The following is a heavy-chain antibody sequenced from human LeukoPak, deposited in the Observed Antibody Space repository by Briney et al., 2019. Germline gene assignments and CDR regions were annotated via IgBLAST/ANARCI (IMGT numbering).Heavy chain of an antibody. CDR3: ARRARRIPVKNWFDP. CDR2: INHSGST. CDR1: GFTFSSYS. V-gene: IGHV4-34*01. J-gene: IGHJ5*02. Sequence: GSLRLSCAVSGFTFSSYSMNWVRQPPGKGLVWIEEINHSGSTNYNPSLKSRVTISVDTSKNQFSLKLSSVTAADTAVYYCARRARRIPVKNWFDPWGQGTLVTVSS. D-gene: IGHD1-14*01.